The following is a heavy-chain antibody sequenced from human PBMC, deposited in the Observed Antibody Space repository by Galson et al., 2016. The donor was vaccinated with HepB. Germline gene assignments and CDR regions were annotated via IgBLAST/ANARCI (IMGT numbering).Heavy chain of an antibody. D-gene: IGHD1-26*01. J-gene: IGHJ5*02. CDR3: AREVVWSDSNWFDP. V-gene: IGHV4-59*01. CDR2: IFYSGTT. Sequence: LSLTCTVSGGSISTYYWSWIRQPPGKGLEWIGYIFYSGTTNYNPSFNSRVTISVDTSKNQFSLRLSSVTAADTAVYYCAREVVWSDSNWFDPWGPGTLVTVS. CDR1: GGSISTYY.